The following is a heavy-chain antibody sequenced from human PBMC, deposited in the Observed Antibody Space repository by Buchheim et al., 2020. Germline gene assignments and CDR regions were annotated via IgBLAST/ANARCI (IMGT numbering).Heavy chain of an antibody. CDR3: TRGCIDSTGAGWHIDV. CDR2: IRNKAYGGTT. Sequence: EVHLVESGGGLVQPGQYLRLSCSTSGFNFGDYAMAWVRQAPGKGLEWVGLIRNKAYGGTTEYGASVKGRFTISRDNSRSIAYLQMNSLRNEDTAVYFCTRGCIDSTGAGWHIDVWGRGT. D-gene: IGHD7-27*01. V-gene: IGHV3-49*04. J-gene: IGHJ2*01. CDR1: GFNFGDYA.